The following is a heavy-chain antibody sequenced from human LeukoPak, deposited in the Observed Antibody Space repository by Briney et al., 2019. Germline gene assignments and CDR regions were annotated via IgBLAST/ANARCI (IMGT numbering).Heavy chain of an antibody. D-gene: IGHD3-3*01. J-gene: IGHJ6*02. CDR2: ISSSISYI. Sequence: GGSLRLSCAASGFTFSSYSMNWVRQAPGKGLEWVSSISSSISYIYYADSVKGRFTISRDNAKNSLYLQMNSLRAEDTAVYYCARGDYDFWSGYYYYYGMDAWGQGTTVTVSS. V-gene: IGHV3-21*01. CDR1: GFTFSSYS. CDR3: ARGDYDFWSGYYYYYGMDA.